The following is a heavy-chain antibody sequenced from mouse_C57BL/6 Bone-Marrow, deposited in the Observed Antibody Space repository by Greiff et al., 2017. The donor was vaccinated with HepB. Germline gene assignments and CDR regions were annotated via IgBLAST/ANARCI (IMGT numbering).Heavy chain of an antibody. J-gene: IGHJ2*01. D-gene: IGHD1-1*01. CDR3: ARRSYYGSSFDY. CDR1: GYAFTNYL. V-gene: IGHV1-54*01. Sequence: VKLMESGAELVRPGTSVKVSCKASGYAFTNYLIEWVKQRPGQGLEWIGVINPGSGGTNYNEKFKGKATLTADKSSSTAYMQLSSLTSEDSAVYFCARRSYYGSSFDYWGQGTTLTVSS. CDR2: INPGSGGT.